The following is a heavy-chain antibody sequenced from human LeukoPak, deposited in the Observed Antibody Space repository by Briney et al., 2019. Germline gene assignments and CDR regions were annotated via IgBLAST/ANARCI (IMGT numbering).Heavy chain of an antibody. Sequence: GESLKISCKGSGYSFTSYWIGWVRQMPGKGLEWMGIIYPGDSDTRYSPSFQGQVTISADKSISTAYLQWSSLKASDTAMYYCARGPYYDILTGYYGVWFDPWGQGTLVTVSS. CDR1: GYSFTSYW. CDR2: IYPGDSDT. D-gene: IGHD3-9*01. J-gene: IGHJ5*02. V-gene: IGHV5-51*01. CDR3: ARGPYYDILTGYYGVWFDP.